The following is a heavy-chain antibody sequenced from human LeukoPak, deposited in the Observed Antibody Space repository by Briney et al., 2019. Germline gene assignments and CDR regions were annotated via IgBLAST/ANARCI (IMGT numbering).Heavy chain of an antibody. CDR2: IIPIFGTA. CDR3: ARAGDLVGATSYYFDY. CDR1: GGTFSSYA. D-gene: IGHD1-26*01. J-gene: IGHJ4*02. V-gene: IGHV1-69*06. Sequence: GASVKVSCKASGGTFSSYAISWVRQAPGRGLEWMGRIIPIFGTANYAQKFQGRVTITADKSTSTAYMELSSLRSEDTAVYYCARAGDLVGATSYYFDYWGQGTLVTVSS.